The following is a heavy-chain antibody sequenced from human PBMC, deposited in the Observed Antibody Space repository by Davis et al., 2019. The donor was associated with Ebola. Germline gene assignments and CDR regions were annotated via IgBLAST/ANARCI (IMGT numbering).Heavy chain of an antibody. CDR1: TVTFGVDA. Sequence: PGGSLRLSCAASTVTFGVDAMSWVRQAPGKGLEWVAIMSYDGVSKYYADSVRGRFTISRDNSKNTVYLQVNSLTTEDTAVYYCVKGGSYYGSGSYWVRYYGMDVWGQGTTVTVSS. CDR3: VKGGSYYGSGSYWVRYYGMDV. V-gene: IGHV3-30*04. D-gene: IGHD3-10*01. J-gene: IGHJ6*02. CDR2: MSYDGVSK.